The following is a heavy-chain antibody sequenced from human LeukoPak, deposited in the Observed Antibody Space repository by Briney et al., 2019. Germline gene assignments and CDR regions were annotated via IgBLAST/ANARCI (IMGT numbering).Heavy chain of an antibody. CDR2: INHSGST. V-gene: IGHV4-34*01. CDR1: GGSFSGYY. J-gene: IGHJ4*02. D-gene: IGHD6-13*01. Sequence: SETLSLTCAVYGGSFSGYYWSWIRQPPGKGLEWIGEINHSGSTNYNPSLKSRVTISVDTSKNQFSLKLTSVTAADTAVYYCARDATIAAPLMSWGQGTLVIVSS. CDR3: ARDATIAAPLMS.